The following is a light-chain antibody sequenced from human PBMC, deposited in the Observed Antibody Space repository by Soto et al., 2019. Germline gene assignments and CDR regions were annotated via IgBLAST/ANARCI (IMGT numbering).Light chain of an antibody. J-gene: IGKJ1*01. CDR1: QSISGY. Sequence: DIQITQSPSSLSASVGDTVTINCRASQSISGYLAWYQQKAGKAPKLLIYAASALQSGVPSRFSGSGSGTKFTLTIASLQPDDFATYYCQQYETCSGTFGPGTKVDIK. V-gene: IGKV1-5*01. CDR2: AAS. CDR3: QQYETCSGT.